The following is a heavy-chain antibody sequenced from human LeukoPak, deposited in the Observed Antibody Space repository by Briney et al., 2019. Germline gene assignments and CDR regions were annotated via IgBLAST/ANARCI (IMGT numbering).Heavy chain of an antibody. CDR2: ISSSGSTI. V-gene: IGHV3-11*01. J-gene: IGHJ3*02. CDR3: ARAYHYDNLGRGMAFDI. D-gene: IGHD3-22*01. Sequence: GGSLRLSCAASGFTFSDYYMSWIRQAPGKGLEWISYISSSGSTIYYADSVKGRFTISRDNAQNSLYLQMNSLRAEDTAVYYCARAYHYDNLGRGMAFDIWGQGTMVTVSS. CDR1: GFTFSDYY.